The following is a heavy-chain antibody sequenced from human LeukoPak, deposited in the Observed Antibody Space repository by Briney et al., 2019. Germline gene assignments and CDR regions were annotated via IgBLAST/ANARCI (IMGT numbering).Heavy chain of an antibody. CDR2: ISSRGSTI. J-gene: IGHJ5*02. CDR1: GFIFSSYE. CDR3: ARSPSFKGWFDP. V-gene: IGHV3-48*03. Sequence: GGSLRLSCAASGFIFSSYEMNWVRQAPGKGLEWVSYISSRGSTIYYADSVQGRFTISRDNAKNSLYLQMNSLRAEDTAVYYCARSPSFKGWFDPWGQGTLVTVSS. D-gene: IGHD3-3*02.